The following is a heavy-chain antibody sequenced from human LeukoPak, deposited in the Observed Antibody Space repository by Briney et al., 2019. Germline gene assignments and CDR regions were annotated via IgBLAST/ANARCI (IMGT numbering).Heavy chain of an antibody. Sequence: GGSLRLSCAASGFTFKNYAMYWVRQAPGKGLEWVAFIRYDGSNKYYADSVKGRFTISRDNSKNTLYLQMNSLRAEDTAVYYCAKDKYSSGWYYFDYWGQGTLVTVSS. CDR3: AKDKYSSGWYYFDY. CDR1: GFTFKNYA. J-gene: IGHJ4*02. V-gene: IGHV3-30*02. D-gene: IGHD6-19*01. CDR2: IRYDGSNK.